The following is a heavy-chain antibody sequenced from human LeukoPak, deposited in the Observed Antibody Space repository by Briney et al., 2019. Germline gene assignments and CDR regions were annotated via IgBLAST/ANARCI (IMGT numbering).Heavy chain of an antibody. CDR3: ARDQEVVTAILGYYGMDV. V-gene: IGHV1-18*01. D-gene: IGHD2-21*02. CDR1: GYTFTGYG. J-gene: IGHJ6*02. CDR2: ISAYNGNT. Sequence: ASVKVSCKASGYTFTGYGISWVRQAPGQGLEWMGWISAYNGNTNYAQKLQGRVTMTTDTSTSTAYMELRSLRSDDTAVYYCARDQEVVTAILGYYGMDVWGQGTTVTVSS.